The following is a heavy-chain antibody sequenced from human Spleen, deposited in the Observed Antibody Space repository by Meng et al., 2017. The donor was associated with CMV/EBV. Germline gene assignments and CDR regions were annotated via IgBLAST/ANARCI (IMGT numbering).Heavy chain of an antibody. CDR2: IFQSGNT. CDR3: ARGGSIGARNFDP. V-gene: IGHV4-39*01. CDR1: GGSISSSRYY. J-gene: IGHJ5*02. Sequence: VSGGSISSSRYYCGWIRPPPGKGLEWIGSIFQSGNTYYKPSLKSRVTISVDTSKNQFSLKLSFVTAADTAVYYCARGGSIGARNFDPWGQGTLVTVSS. D-gene: IGHD6-6*01.